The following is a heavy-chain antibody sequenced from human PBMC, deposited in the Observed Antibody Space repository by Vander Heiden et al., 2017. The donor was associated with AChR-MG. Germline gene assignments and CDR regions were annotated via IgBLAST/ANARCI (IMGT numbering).Heavy chain of an antibody. D-gene: IGHD4-17*01. Sequence: QVQLVQAGAEVQKPGASVKVSCTASGYTFTGYFLHGVRQAPGQGLEWMGWINPNSGGTNYAQKFQGRVTMTRDTSISTAYMELSRLRSDDTAVYYCARCLGYDYGASTYYYYGMDVWGQGTTVTVSS. CDR1: GYTFTGYF. CDR2: INPNSGGT. J-gene: IGHJ6*02. V-gene: IGHV1-2*02. CDR3: ARCLGYDYGASTYYYYGMDV.